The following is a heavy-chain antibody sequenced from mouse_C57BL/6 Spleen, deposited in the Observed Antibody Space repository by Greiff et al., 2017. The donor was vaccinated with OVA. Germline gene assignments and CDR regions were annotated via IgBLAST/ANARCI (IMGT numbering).Heavy chain of an antibody. CDR1: GYTFTDYY. CDR3: ARLVAHYYAMDY. D-gene: IGHD1-1*01. J-gene: IGHJ4*01. Sequence: QVQLKESGAELVRPGASVKLSCKASGYTFTDYYINWVKQRPGQGLEWIARIYPGSGNTYYNEKFKGKATLTAEKSSSTAYMQLSSLTSEDSAVYFCARLVAHYYAMDYWGQGTSVTVSS. CDR2: IYPGSGNT. V-gene: IGHV1-76*01.